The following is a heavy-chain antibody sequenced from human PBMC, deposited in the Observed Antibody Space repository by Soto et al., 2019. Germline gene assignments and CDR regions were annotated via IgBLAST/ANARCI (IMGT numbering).Heavy chain of an antibody. CDR3: ANLYWTPRYFDY. V-gene: IGHV3-23*01. D-gene: IGHD1-1*01. Sequence: PEGSLRVSCAASPLTFSSVAMSWVRQAPGKRLEWVSRISDTAANTYYADSVKGGFTTPRDNSRNPPYLQMNSLRAEDTALYYCANLYWTPRYFDYGGKGTWVTFP. CDR1: PLTFSSVA. CDR2: ISDTAANT. J-gene: IGHJ4*02.